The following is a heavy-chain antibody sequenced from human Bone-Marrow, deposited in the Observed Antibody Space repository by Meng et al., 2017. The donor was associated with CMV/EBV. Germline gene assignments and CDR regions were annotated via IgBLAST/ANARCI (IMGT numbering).Heavy chain of an antibody. CDR1: GGSISSYY. Sequence: SEALSLTCTVSGGSISSYYWSWIRQPPGKGLEWIGYIYYSGSTNYNPPLKSRVTISVDTSKNQFSLKQSPVTAADTAVYYCAREIRTSGLRWFRDGWLGDWGQGTLVTVSS. J-gene: IGHJ4*02. D-gene: IGHD3-10*01. CDR2: IYYSGST. V-gene: IGHV4-59*01. CDR3: AREIRTSGLRWFRDGWLGD.